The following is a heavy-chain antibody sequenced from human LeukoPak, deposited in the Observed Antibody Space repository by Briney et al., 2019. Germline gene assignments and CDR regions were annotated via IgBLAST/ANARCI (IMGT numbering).Heavy chain of an antibody. J-gene: IGHJ4*02. Sequence: GGSLRLSCAASGFTFSSYAMSWVRQAPGKGLEWVSAISGSGGSTYYADSVKGRFTISRDNPKNTLYVQMNSLRAEDTAVYYCAKAAGDWNNGYWGQGTLVTVSS. CDR2: ISGSGGST. CDR1: GFTFSSYA. V-gene: IGHV3-23*01. D-gene: IGHD1/OR15-1a*01. CDR3: AKAAGDWNNGY.